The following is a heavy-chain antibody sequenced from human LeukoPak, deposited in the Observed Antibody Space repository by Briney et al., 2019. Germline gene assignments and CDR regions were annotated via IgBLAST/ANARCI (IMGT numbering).Heavy chain of an antibody. D-gene: IGHD6-13*01. CDR1: GGSISGSSYY. CDR3: ARQSTDDKYSSSWFYFDY. Sequence: SETLSLTCTVSGGSISGSSYYWGWIRQPPGKGLEWIGSIYYSGSTYYNPSLKSRVTISVDTSKNQFSLKLSSVTAADTAVYYCARQSTDDKYSSSWFYFDYWGQGTLVTVSS. J-gene: IGHJ4*02. V-gene: IGHV4-39*01. CDR2: IYYSGST.